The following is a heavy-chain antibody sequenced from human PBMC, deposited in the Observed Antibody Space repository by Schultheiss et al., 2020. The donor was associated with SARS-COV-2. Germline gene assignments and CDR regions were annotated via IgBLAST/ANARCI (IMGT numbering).Heavy chain of an antibody. Sequence: SLKISCAASGFTFDDYAMHWVRQAPGKGLEWVSGISWNSGSIGYADSVKGRFTISRDNAKNSLYLQMNSLRAEDTALYYCASGANMVTFGGVIQSPFDYWGQGTLVTVSS. D-gene: IGHD3-16*02. CDR1: GFTFDDYA. CDR3: ASGANMVTFGGVIQSPFDY. V-gene: IGHV3-9*01. CDR2: ISWNSGSI. J-gene: IGHJ4*02.